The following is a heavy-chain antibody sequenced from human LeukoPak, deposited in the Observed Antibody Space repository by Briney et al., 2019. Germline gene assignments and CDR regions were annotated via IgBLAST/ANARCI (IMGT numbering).Heavy chain of an antibody. CDR2: IIPIFGTA. V-gene: IGHV1-69*13. J-gene: IGHJ6*03. CDR1: GGTFSSYA. D-gene: IGHD3-10*01. Sequence: SVKVSCKASGGTFSSYAISWVRQAPGQGLEWMGGIIPIFGTANYAQKFQGRVTITADESTSTAYMELSSLRSEDTAVYYCARGYGSGSSYYYYYYYMDVWGKGTTVTISS. CDR3: ARGYGSGSSYYYYYYYMDV.